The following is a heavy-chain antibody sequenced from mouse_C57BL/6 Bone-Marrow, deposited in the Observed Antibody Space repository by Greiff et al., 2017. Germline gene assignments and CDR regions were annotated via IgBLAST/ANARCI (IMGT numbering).Heavy chain of an antibody. J-gene: IGHJ3*01. V-gene: IGHV1-7*01. CDR3: ASGGVRLRLRFAY. D-gene: IGHD2-4*01. CDR2: INPSSGYT. CDR1: GYTFTSYW. Sequence: QVQLQQSGAELAKPGASVQLSCKASGYTFTSYWLHWVKQRPGQGLEWIGYINPSSGYTKYNQKFKDKATLTADKSSSTAYMQLSSLTYEDSAVYYCASGGVRLRLRFAYWGQGTLVTVSA.